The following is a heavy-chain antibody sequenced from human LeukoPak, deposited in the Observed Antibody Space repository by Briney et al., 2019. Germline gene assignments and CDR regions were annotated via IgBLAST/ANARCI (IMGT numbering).Heavy chain of an antibody. V-gene: IGHV3-53*01. CDR3: ARTVNYYDSSGHFDY. Sequence: GGSLRLSCAASGLTVSDNYMSWVRQAPGKGLEWVSVIYSGGSTYYADSVKGRFTISRDNSKNTLYLQMNSLRAEDTAVYYCARTVNYYDSSGHFDYWGQGTLVTVSS. CDR2: IYSGGST. D-gene: IGHD3-22*01. J-gene: IGHJ4*02. CDR1: GLTVSDNY.